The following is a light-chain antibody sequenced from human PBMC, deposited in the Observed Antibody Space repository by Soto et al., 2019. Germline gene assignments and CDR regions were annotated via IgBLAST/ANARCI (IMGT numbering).Light chain of an antibody. J-gene: IGKJ3*01. V-gene: IGKV1-12*01. CDR1: QGINNW. Sequence: DIQMTQSPSSVSASVGDRVTITCRTSQGINNWLAWYQEKPGKAPKLLIYATSNLHGGVPSRFSGRGSGTDFTLTISSLQPEDFATYYCQQANSVPPTFGPGTKVDIK. CDR2: ATS. CDR3: QQANSVPPT.